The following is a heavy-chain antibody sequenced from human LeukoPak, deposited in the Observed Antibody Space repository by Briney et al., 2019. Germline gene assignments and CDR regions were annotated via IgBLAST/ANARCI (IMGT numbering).Heavy chain of an antibody. D-gene: IGHD3-3*01. V-gene: IGHV3-48*01. Sequence: GGSLRLSCAASGFTFTIFGLNWVRQAPGKGPEWVSYINARSGITYYADSVQGRFTISRDDARESVFLQMDGLRVDDTAVYYCARTYDFGRGPPGDAFDNWGPGTWVIVSA. CDR1: GFTFTIFG. J-gene: IGHJ3*02. CDR2: INARSGIT. CDR3: ARTYDFGRGPPGDAFDN.